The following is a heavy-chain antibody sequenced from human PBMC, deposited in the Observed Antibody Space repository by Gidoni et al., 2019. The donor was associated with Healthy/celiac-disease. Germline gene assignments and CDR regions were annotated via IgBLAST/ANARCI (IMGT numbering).Heavy chain of an antibody. CDR3: TRDASGSGYYYYYGMDV. Sequence: EVQLVASGGGLVKPGRSLRLSCTASGFTFGVYPIRWFRQAPGKGLEWVGFIRSKAYGGTTEYAASVKGRFTISRDDSKSIAYLQMNSMKTEDTAVYYCTRDASGSGYYYYYGMDVWGQGTTVTVSS. J-gene: IGHJ6*02. CDR1: GFTFGVYP. V-gene: IGHV3-49*05. D-gene: IGHD3-10*01. CDR2: IRSKAYGGTT.